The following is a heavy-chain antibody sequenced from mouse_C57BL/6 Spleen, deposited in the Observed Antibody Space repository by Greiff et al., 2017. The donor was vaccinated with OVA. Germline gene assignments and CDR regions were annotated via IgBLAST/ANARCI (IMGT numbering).Heavy chain of an antibody. CDR3: ARPQTAQAPAWFAY. V-gene: IGHV1-26*01. J-gene: IGHJ3*01. Sequence: VQLQQSGPELVKPGASVKISCKASGYTFTDYYMNWVKQSHGKSLEWIGDINPNNGGTSYNQKFKGKATLTVDKSSSTAYMELRSLTSEDSAVYYCARPQTAQAPAWFAYWGQGTLVTVSA. CDR2: INPNNGGT. CDR1: GYTFTDYY. D-gene: IGHD3-2*02.